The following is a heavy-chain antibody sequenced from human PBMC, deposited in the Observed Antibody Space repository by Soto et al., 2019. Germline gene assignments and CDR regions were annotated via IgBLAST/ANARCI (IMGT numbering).Heavy chain of an antibody. D-gene: IGHD2-15*01. Sequence: ASVKVSCKASGYTFTSYDINWVRQATGQGLEWMGWMNPNSGNTGYAQKFQGRVTMTRNTSISTAYMELSSLRSDDTAVYYCARDQGDRTRSNYYGMDVWGQGTTVTVSS. CDR1: GYTFTSYD. CDR2: MNPNSGNT. V-gene: IGHV1-8*01. J-gene: IGHJ6*02. CDR3: ARDQGDRTRSNYYGMDV.